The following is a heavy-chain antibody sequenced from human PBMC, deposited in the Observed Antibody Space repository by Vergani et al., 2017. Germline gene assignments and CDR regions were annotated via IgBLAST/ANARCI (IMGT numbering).Heavy chain of an antibody. Sequence: QVQLQESGPGLVKPSETLSPTCTVSGGPISSYYWSWIRQPPGKGLEWIGYIYYSGSTNYNPSLKSRVTISVDRSKNQFTLKLSSVTAADTAVYYCARASTDRRHGSYPRRDDAFDIWGQGTMVTVSS. D-gene: IGHD1-26*01. CDR3: ARASTDRRHGSYPRRDDAFDI. V-gene: IGHV4-59*12. CDR1: GGPISSYY. J-gene: IGHJ3*02. CDR2: IYYSGST.